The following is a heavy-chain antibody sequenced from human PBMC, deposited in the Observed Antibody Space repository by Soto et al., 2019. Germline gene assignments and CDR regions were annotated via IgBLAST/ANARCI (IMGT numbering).Heavy chain of an antibody. CDR1: GGSISNYY. Sequence: QVHLQESGPGLVKPSETLSLTCSVSGGSISNYYWNWIRQPPGGGLEWIGYIYYTGSTNYNPSLQSRVTMSLDTSKNHFSLNLRSVTAADTAVYFCARGSTTWASFFDYWGQGTLVTVSS. V-gene: IGHV4-59*01. D-gene: IGHD3-16*01. CDR2: IYYTGST. CDR3: ARGSTTWASFFDY. J-gene: IGHJ4*02.